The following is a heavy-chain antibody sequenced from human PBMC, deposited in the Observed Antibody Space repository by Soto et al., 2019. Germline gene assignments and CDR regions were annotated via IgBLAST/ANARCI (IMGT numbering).Heavy chain of an antibody. V-gene: IGHV3-23*01. CDR3: AKDRGRLVRGVILDF. CDR2: VSADATTT. D-gene: IGHD3-10*01. Sequence: EVQLLESGGGLVQPGGSLRLSCAASGFTFTSYAMTWVRQAPGRGLAWVSTVSADATTTYYADSVKGRFTISRDNSKNTVSREMKSLTVEDTALYYCAKDRGRLVRGVILDFWGQGALVTVSS. CDR1: GFTFTSYA. J-gene: IGHJ4*02.